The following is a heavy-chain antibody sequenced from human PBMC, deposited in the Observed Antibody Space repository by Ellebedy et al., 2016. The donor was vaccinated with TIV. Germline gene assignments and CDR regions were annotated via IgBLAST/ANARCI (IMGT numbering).Heavy chain of an antibody. Sequence: SGPTLVKPTQTLTLTCTFSGFSLTSTGMCVSWIRQPPGKALEWLARIDWDDDKYYTTSLKTRLTISKDTSKNQVVLTMTNMDPVDTATYYCARKEAGTGKPYDYWGQGTLVTVSS. D-gene: IGHD6-19*01. CDR1: GFSLTSTGMC. V-gene: IGHV2-70*11. CDR3: ARKEAGTGKPYDY. CDR2: IDWDDDK. J-gene: IGHJ4*02.